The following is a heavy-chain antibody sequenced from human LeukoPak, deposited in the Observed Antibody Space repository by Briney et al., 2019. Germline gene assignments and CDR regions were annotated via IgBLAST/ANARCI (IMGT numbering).Heavy chain of an antibody. V-gene: IGHV1-2*02. CDR2: INPNSGGT. CDR1: GYTFTGYY. J-gene: IGHJ6*03. CDR3: ARDGTKLPWFGEVRITRYYYYYMDV. D-gene: IGHD3-10*01. Sequence: ASVKVSCKASGYTFTGYYMHWVRQAPGQGLEWMGWINPNSGGTNYAQKFQGRVTMTTDTSTSTAYMELRSLRSDDTAVYYCARDGTKLPWFGEVRITRYYYYYMDVWGKGTTVTISS.